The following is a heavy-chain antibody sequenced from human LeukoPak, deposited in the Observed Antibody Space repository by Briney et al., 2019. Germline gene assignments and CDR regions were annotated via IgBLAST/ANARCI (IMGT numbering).Heavy chain of an antibody. CDR3: ARDPTIFGVVIPHFDY. CDR1: GFTFSSYS. D-gene: IGHD3-3*01. V-gene: IGHV3-48*01. Sequence: GGSLRLSCAASGFTFSSYSMNWVRQAPGKGLEWVSYVSSSSSTIYYADSVKGRFTISRDNAKNSLYLQMNSLRAEDTAVYYCARDPTIFGVVIPHFDYWGQGTLVTVSS. J-gene: IGHJ4*02. CDR2: VSSSSSTI.